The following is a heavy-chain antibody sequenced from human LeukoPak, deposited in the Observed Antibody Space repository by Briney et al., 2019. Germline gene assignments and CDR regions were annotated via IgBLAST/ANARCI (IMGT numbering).Heavy chain of an antibody. CDR1: GGSISSYH. Sequence: SETLSLTCTVSGGSISSYHWNWIRQPPGKGLEWIGDIYDSGSTRYNTSLESRVTISVDTSKDQFSLKLSSVTAADTAVYYCAKGGSTNFYYGDVWGQGTTVTVSS. J-gene: IGHJ6*02. D-gene: IGHD2/OR15-2a*01. CDR3: AKGGSTNFYYGDV. CDR2: IYDSGST. V-gene: IGHV4-59*01.